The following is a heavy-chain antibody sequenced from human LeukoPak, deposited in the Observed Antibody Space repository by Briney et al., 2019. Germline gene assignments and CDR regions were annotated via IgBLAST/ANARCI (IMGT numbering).Heavy chain of an antibody. Sequence: GGSLRLSCAVSGFPFSPYTVNWVRQAPGKGLEWVSFISSSNSHIHYADSVKGRFSISRDNAKNSLYVQMNSLRAEDTAVYYCARGGVVYPDSFDIWGRGTMVTVSS. V-gene: IGHV3-21*01. D-gene: IGHD2-15*01. CDR3: ARGGVVYPDSFDI. CDR2: ISSSNSHI. J-gene: IGHJ3*02. CDR1: GFPFSPYT.